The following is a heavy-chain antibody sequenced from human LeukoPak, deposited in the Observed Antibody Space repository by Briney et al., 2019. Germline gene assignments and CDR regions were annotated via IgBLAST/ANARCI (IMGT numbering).Heavy chain of an antibody. D-gene: IGHD6-13*01. Sequence: GESLKISCKGSGYSFTNYWIGWVRQMPGKGLEWMGIISPDGSDTRYSPSFQGQVTISADKSITTAYLQWNSLKASDTAMYYCARLTSSWSFDYWGQGTLVTVSS. CDR3: ARLTSSWSFDY. V-gene: IGHV5-51*01. CDR1: GYSFTNYW. CDR2: ISPDGSDT. J-gene: IGHJ4*02.